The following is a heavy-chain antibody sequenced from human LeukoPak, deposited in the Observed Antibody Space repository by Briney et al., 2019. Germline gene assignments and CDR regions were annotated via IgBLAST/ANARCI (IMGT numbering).Heavy chain of an antibody. J-gene: IGHJ4*02. D-gene: IGHD3-16*01. Sequence: GGSLRLSCAASGFTFSNYWLNWVRQAPGKGLEWVANIKEDGSEKYYVDSVKGRFTISRDNAKNSLFLQMNSLRAEDTAVYYCARTLRGGGALDYWGQGTWSPSPQ. CDR2: IKEDGSEK. CDR1: GFTFSNYW. CDR3: ARTLRGGGALDY. V-gene: IGHV3-7*03.